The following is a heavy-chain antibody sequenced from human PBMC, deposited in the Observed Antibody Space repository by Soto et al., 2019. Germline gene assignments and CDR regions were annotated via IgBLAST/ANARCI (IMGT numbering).Heavy chain of an antibody. D-gene: IGHD6-13*01. J-gene: IGHJ6*02. Sequence: VKVSCKASGYTFTSYGISWVRQAPGQGLEWMGWISAYNGNTNYAQKLQGRVTMTTDTSTSTAYMELRSLRSDDTAVYYCARDRGYSSSWYHYYYGMNVWGQGTTVTVSS. CDR2: ISAYNGNT. V-gene: IGHV1-18*01. CDR3: ARDRGYSSSWYHYYYGMNV. CDR1: GYTFTSYG.